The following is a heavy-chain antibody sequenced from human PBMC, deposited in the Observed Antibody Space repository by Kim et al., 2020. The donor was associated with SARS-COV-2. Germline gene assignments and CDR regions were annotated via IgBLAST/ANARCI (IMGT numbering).Heavy chain of an antibody. CDR3: VRDRHYDFWSGYYFDY. J-gene: IGHJ4*02. CDR2: INAGNGNT. D-gene: IGHD3-3*01. CDR1: GYTFTNYA. V-gene: IGHV1-3*01. Sequence: ASVKVSCKASGYTFTNYAMHWVRQAPGQRLEWMGWINAGNGNTKYSQKFQGRVTFTRDTSASTAYMELSSLRSEDTAVYYCVRDRHYDFWSGYYFDYWGQGTLVTVSS.